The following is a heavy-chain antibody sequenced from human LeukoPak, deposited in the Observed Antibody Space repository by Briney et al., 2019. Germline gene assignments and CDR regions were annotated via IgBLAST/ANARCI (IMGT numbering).Heavy chain of an antibody. V-gene: IGHV4-4*07. CDR1: GGSISSYY. J-gene: IGHJ6*03. CDR3: ARVNGEVAAAYYYMDV. Sequence: PSEALSLTCTVSGGSISSYYWSWIRQPAGKGLEWIGRIYTSGSTNYNPSLKSRVTMSVDTSKNQFSLKLSSVTAADTAVYYCARVNGEVAAAYYYMDVWGKGTTVTISS. CDR2: IYTSGST. D-gene: IGHD6-13*01.